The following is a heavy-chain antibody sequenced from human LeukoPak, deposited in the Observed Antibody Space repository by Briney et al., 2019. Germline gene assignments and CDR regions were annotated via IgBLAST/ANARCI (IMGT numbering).Heavy chain of an antibody. V-gene: IGHV4-4*02. CDR1: GVSISNTNW. D-gene: IGHD2-8*01. CDR2: ISLTGLT. Sequence: PSETLSLTCGVSGVSISNTNWWSWVRQPPGQGLEWIGEISLTGLTHYNPSLESRVTVSLDKSKNQLSLNLTSVTAADTAVYYCSRENGAFSPFGYWGQGTLVTVSP. CDR3: SRENGAFSPFGY. J-gene: IGHJ4*02.